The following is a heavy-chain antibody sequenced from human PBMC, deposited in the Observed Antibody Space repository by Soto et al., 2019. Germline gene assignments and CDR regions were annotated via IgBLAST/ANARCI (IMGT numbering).Heavy chain of an antibody. CDR2: IYYSGST. Sequence: SETLSLTCTVSGGSISSYYWSWIRQPPGKGLEWIGYIYYSGSTNYNPSLKSRVTISVDTSKNQFSLKLSSVTAADTAVYYCARRVWEYSSSPRAKYYFDYWGQGTLVTVSS. J-gene: IGHJ4*02. CDR1: GGSISSYY. D-gene: IGHD6-6*01. V-gene: IGHV4-59*08. CDR3: ARRVWEYSSSPRAKYYFDY.